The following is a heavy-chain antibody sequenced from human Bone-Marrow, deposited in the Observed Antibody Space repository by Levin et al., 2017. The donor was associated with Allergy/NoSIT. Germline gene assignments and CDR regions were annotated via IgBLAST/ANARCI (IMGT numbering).Heavy chain of an antibody. Sequence: SCTASGFTFGDYAMSWVRQAPGKGLEWVGFIRSKAYGGTTEYAASVKGRFTISRDDSKSIAYLQMNSLKTEDTAVYYCTRDPPSNYDFWSGYYMRGPYYYYYYGMDVWGQGTTVTVSS. CDR3: TRDPPSNYDFWSGYYMRGPYYYYYYGMDV. J-gene: IGHJ6*02. CDR2: IRSKAYGGTT. V-gene: IGHV3-49*04. CDR1: GFTFGDYA. D-gene: IGHD3-3*01.